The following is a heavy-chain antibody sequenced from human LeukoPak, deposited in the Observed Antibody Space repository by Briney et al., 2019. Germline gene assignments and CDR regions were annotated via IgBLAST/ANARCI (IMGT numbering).Heavy chain of an antibody. J-gene: IGHJ4*02. D-gene: IGHD5-18*01. CDR3: AFQREIQLWVQYYFDY. Sequence: ASVKVSCKASGYTFTGYYMHWVRQAPGQGLEWMGWINPNSGGTNYAQKFQGRVTMTRDTSINTAYMELSWLRSEDTAVYYCAFQREIQLWVQYYFDYWGQGTLVTVSS. V-gene: IGHV1-2*02. CDR2: INPNSGGT. CDR1: GYTFTGYY.